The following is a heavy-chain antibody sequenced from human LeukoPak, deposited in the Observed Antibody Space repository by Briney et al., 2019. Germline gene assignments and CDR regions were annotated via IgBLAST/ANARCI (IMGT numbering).Heavy chain of an antibody. CDR2: IKQDGGEK. CDR1: GFTFSSYW. J-gene: IGHJ4*02. Sequence: GGSLRLSCAASGFTFSSYWMSWVRQAPGKGLEWVANIKQDGGEKYYVDSVKGRFTISRDNAKNSLYLQMNSLRAEDTAVYYCARASYDFWSGYYLIFDYWGQGTLVTVSS. D-gene: IGHD3-3*01. V-gene: IGHV3-7*01. CDR3: ARASYDFWSGYYLIFDY.